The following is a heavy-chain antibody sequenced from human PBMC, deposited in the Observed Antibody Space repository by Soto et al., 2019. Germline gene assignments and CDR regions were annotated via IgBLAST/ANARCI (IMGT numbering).Heavy chain of an antibody. CDR2: ISSSSSTI. Sequence: GGSLRLSCAASGFTFSSYSMNWVRQAPGKGLEWVSYISSSSSTIYYADSVKGRFTISRDNAKNSLYLQMNSLRAEDTAVYYCARGGQDFWSGTGGAFDIWGQGTMVTVSS. J-gene: IGHJ3*02. CDR1: GFTFSSYS. V-gene: IGHV3-48*01. CDR3: ARGGQDFWSGTGGAFDI. D-gene: IGHD3-3*01.